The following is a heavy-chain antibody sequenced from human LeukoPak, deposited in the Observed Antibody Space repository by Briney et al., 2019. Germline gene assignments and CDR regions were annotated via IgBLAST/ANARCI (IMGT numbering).Heavy chain of an antibody. CDR1: GGSISSSSYY. D-gene: IGHD3-3*01. V-gene: IGHV4-39*01. Sequence: PSETLSLTCTVSGGSISSSSYYWGWIRQPPGKGLEWIGSIYYSGSTYYNPSLKSRVTISVDTSKNQFSPKLSSVTAADTAVYYCARRFLTIDNWFDPWGQGTLVTVSS. CDR2: IYYSGST. CDR3: ARRFLTIDNWFDP. J-gene: IGHJ5*02.